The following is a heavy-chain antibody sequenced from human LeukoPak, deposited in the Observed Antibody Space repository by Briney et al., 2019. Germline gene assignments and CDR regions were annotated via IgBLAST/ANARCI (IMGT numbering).Heavy chain of an antibody. CDR3: TTSPRYDSSGLDI. V-gene: IGHV3-15*01. Sequence: GGSLRLSCAASGFTFSNAWMSWVRQAPGKGLEWVGRIKSKTDGGTTDYAAPVKGRFTISRDDSKNTLYLQMNSLKTEDTAVYYCTTSPRYDSSGLDIWGQGTMVTVSS. D-gene: IGHD3-22*01. CDR1: GFTFSNAW. J-gene: IGHJ3*02. CDR2: IKSKTDGGTT.